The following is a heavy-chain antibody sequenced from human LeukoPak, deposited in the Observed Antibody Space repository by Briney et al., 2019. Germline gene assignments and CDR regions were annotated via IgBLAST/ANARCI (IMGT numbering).Heavy chain of an antibody. V-gene: IGHV4-34*01. CDR3: AKSNGYGLVDI. CDR1: GGSFSGYY. J-gene: IGHJ3*02. CDR2: INHSGST. Sequence: SKTLSLTCAVYGGSFSGYYWSWIRQPPGKGLEWIGEINHSGSTNYNPSLKSRVTISVDTSKNQFSLKLNSVTAADTAVYYCAKSNGYGLVDIWGQGTMVIVS. D-gene: IGHD3-10*01.